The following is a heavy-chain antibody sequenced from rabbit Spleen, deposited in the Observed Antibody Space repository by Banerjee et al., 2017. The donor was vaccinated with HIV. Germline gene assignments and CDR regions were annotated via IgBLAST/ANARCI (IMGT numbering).Heavy chain of an antibody. CDR2: IYAGNIGST. Sequence: QSLEESGGGLVKPGGSLTLTCKASGMDLNTYYYMCWVRQAPGKGLEWIACIYAGNIGSTYYASWAKGRFTISKTSSTTVTLQMTSLTAADTATYFCARNYVNAFDPWGQGTLVTVS. CDR3: ARNYVNAFDP. D-gene: IGHD1-1*01. V-gene: IGHV1S40*01. J-gene: IGHJ2*01. CDR1: GMDLNTYYY.